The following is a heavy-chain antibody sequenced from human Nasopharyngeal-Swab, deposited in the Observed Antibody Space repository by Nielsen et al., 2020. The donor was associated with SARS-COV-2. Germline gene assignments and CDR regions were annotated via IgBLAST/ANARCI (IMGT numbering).Heavy chain of an antibody. J-gene: IGHJ3*02. Sequence: ASVKVSCKASGYTFTSYAMNWVRQAPGQGLEWMGWINTNTGKPTYAQGFTGRFVFSLDTSVSTAYLQISSLKAEYTAVYYCAREMPYCSGGSCYELWRTEIWGQGTMVTVSS. CDR2: INTNTGKP. D-gene: IGHD2-15*01. CDR1: GYTFTSYA. CDR3: AREMPYCSGGSCYELWRTEI. V-gene: IGHV7-4-1*02.